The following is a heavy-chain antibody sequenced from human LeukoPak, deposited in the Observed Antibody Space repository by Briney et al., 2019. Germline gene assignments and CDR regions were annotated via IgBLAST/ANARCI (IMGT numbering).Heavy chain of an antibody. D-gene: IGHD5-18*01. CDR1: GGSFSGYY. V-gene: IGHV4-34*01. CDR3: ARGRGYNAFDI. J-gene: IGHJ3*02. CDR2: MNHSGST. Sequence: SETLSLTCAVYGGSFSGYYWSWIRQPPGKGLEWIGEMNHSGSTNYNPSLKSRVTISVDTSKKQFSLKLSSVTAADTAVYHCARGRGYNAFDIWGQGTMVTVPS.